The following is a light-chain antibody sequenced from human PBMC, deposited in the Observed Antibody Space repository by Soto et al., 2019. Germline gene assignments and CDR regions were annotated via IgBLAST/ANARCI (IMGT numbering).Light chain of an antibody. J-gene: IGKJ1*01. V-gene: IGKV3-15*01. CDR3: QQYNNWPT. Sequence: EIVMTQSPASLSVSPGERVTLSCRAGQGVTTNFAWYQQKSGQSPRLLIYDVSTRATGVPARFSGTGSETDFTLTISGLQSEDSAVYFCQQYNNWPTFGQGTKVDNK. CDR1: QGVTTN. CDR2: DVS.